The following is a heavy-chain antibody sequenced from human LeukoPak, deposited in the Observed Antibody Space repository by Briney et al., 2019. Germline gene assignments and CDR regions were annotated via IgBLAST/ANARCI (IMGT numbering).Heavy chain of an antibody. J-gene: IGHJ4*02. Sequence: ASVKVSCKVSGYTLTELSMHWVRQAPGKGLEWMGGFDPGDGETIYAQKFQGRVTMTEDTSTDTAYMELSSLRSEDTAVYYCATGKGGSVNYSGFDYWGQGTLVTVSS. V-gene: IGHV1-24*01. CDR1: GYTLTELS. CDR3: ATGKGGSVNYSGFDY. D-gene: IGHD3-10*01. CDR2: FDPGDGET.